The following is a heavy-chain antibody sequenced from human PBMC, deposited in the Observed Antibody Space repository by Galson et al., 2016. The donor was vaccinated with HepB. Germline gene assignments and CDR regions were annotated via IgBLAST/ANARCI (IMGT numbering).Heavy chain of an antibody. D-gene: IGHD3-10*01. CDR3: ARPLMDRGIVRAFAY. Sequence: SLRLSCAASGFTFSDFFMHWVRQAPGKGLEWVSYISATSGTIDYADSVKGRFTVSRDNAKNSLYLQMDSLRVEDTAVYYCARPLMDRGIVRAFAYWGQGAQVCVSS. J-gene: IGHJ4*02. V-gene: IGHV3-11*01. CDR2: ISATSGTI. CDR1: GFTFSDFF.